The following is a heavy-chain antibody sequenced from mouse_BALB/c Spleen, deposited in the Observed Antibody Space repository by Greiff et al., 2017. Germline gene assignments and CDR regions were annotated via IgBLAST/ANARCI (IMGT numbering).Heavy chain of an antibody. CDR1: GYSITSDYA. J-gene: IGHJ4*01. Sequence: VQLQQSGPGLVKPSQSLSLTCTVTGYSITSDYAWNWIRQFPGNKLEWMGYISYSGSTSYNPSLKSRISITRDTSKNQFFLQLNSVTTEDTATYYCARSGILRYAMDYWGQGTSVTVSS. V-gene: IGHV3-2*02. CDR3: ARSGILRYAMDY. D-gene: IGHD1-1*01. CDR2: ISYSGST.